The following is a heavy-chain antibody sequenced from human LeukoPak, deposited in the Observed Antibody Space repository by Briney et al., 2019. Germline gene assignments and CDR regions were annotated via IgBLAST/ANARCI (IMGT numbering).Heavy chain of an antibody. Sequence: PGGSLRLSCAASGFTVSPNYMSWVRQAPGKGLEWVSLIYSGGGTYYADSVKGRFTISRDNSRNTLSLQVNSLRVDDTAVYYCARGFRSVTTWVYFDYWGQGALVTVSS. D-gene: IGHD4-17*01. V-gene: IGHV3-66*01. CDR2: IYSGGGT. CDR3: ARGFRSVTTWVYFDY. J-gene: IGHJ4*02. CDR1: GFTVSPNY.